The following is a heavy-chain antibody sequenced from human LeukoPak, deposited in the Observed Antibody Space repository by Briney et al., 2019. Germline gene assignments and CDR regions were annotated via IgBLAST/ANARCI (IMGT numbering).Heavy chain of an antibody. V-gene: IGHV4-4*07. CDR1: GGSISSYY. CDR2: IYTSGST. Sequence: SETLSLTCTVSGGSISSYYWSWIRQPAGKGLEWIGRIYTSGSTNYNPSLKSRVTMSVDTSKNQFSLKLSSVTAADTAVYYCARDGDSYQQYNWFDPWGQEPWSPSPQ. CDR3: ARDGDSYQQYNWFDP. J-gene: IGHJ5*02. D-gene: IGHD2-2*01.